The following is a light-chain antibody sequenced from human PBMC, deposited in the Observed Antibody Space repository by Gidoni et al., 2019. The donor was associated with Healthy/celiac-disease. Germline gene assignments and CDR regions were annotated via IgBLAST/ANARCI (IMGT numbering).Light chain of an antibody. J-gene: IGKJ1*01. CDR2: GAS. V-gene: IGKV3-20*01. CDR1: QSVSSSY. Sequence: EIVLTHSPATLSLSPGERATLSCRASQSVSSSYLAWYQQKPGQAPRLLIYGASSRATGIPDRFSGSGSGTDFTLTISSLEPEDFAVYYCQQYGSTPWTFGQGTKVEIK. CDR3: QQYGSTPWT.